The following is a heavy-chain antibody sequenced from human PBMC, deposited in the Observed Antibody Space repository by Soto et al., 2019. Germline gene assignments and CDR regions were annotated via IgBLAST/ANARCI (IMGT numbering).Heavy chain of an antibody. V-gene: IGHV3-21*01. CDR2: ISSGSGNI. CDR1: GFTFSTYS. J-gene: IGHJ4*02. CDR3: ARGGYGDYGH. D-gene: IGHD4-17*01. Sequence: EVQLVESGGGLVKPGGSLRLSCAASGFTFSTYSMNWVRQAPGKGLEWVSSISSGSGNIYYLDSVKGRFTISRDNAKNSLYLQMNGLRAEDTAVYYCARGGYGDYGHWGQGTLVTVSS.